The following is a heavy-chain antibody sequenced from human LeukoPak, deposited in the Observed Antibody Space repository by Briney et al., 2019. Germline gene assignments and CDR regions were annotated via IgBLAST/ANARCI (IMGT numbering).Heavy chain of an antibody. CDR3: AKDGQDWFDP. CDR2: ISGSGGST. CDR1: GFTFSSYT. V-gene: IGHV3-23*01. Sequence: GGSLRLSCAASGFTFSSYTMSWVRQAPGKGLEWVSAISGSGGSTYYADSVKGRFTISRDNSKNTLYLRMNSLRAEGTAVYYCAKDGQDWFDPWGQGTLVTVSS. J-gene: IGHJ5*02.